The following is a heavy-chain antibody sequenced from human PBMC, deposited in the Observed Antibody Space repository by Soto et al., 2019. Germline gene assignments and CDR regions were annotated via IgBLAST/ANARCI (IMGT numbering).Heavy chain of an antibody. J-gene: IGHJ4*02. D-gene: IGHD3-10*01. CDR2: IYHSGST. V-gene: IGHV4-4*02. Sequence: SETLSLTCAVSGGSISSSNWWSWVRQPPGKGLEWIGEIYHSGSTNYNPSLKSRVTISVDKSKNQLSLKLSSVTAADTAVYYCARVRFGELFPTDYWGQGTLVTVSS. CDR3: ARVRFGELFPTDY. CDR1: GGSISSSNW.